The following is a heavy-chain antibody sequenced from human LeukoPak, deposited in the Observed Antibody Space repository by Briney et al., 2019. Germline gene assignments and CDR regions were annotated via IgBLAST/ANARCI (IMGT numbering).Heavy chain of an antibody. Sequence: SETLSLTCTVSGGSVSSGSYYWSWIRQPPGKGLEWIGYIYYSGSTNYNPSLKSRVTISVHTSKNQFSLKLSSVTAADTAVYYCARGLGVYYGMDVWGQGTTVTVSS. CDR2: IYYSGST. D-gene: IGHD2-8*01. CDR1: GGSVSSGSYY. J-gene: IGHJ6*02. CDR3: ARGLGVYYGMDV. V-gene: IGHV4-61*01.